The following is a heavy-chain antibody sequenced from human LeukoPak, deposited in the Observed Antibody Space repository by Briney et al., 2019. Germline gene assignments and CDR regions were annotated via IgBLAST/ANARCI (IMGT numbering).Heavy chain of an antibody. CDR3: ARPVGTTVSVDY. V-gene: IGHV3-74*01. CDR2: ISPDGSTT. J-gene: IGHJ4*02. Sequence: QPGGSLRLSCAASGFTFSSHWMRWVRQAPGKGLVWASVISPDGSTTNYAEPVKGRFTISRDNAKNTLYLQMNSLRAEDTAVYYCARPVGTTVSVDYWGQGTLVTVSS. D-gene: IGHD1-26*01. CDR1: GFTFSSHW.